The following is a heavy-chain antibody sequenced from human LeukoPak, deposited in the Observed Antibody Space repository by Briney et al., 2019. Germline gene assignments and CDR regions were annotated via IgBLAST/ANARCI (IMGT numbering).Heavy chain of an antibody. Sequence: SETLSLTCAVYGGSFSGYYWSWIRQPPGKGLEWIGEINHSGSTNYNPSLKSRVIISVDTSKNQFSLKLSSVTAADTAVYYCARESNYDYVWGSYRRTLDYWGQGTLVTVSS. J-gene: IGHJ4*02. D-gene: IGHD3-16*02. CDR1: GGSFSGYY. CDR2: INHSGST. CDR3: ARESNYDYVWGSYRRTLDY. V-gene: IGHV4-34*01.